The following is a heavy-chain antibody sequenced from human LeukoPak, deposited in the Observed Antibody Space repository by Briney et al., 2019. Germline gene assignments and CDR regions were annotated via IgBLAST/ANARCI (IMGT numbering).Heavy chain of an antibody. D-gene: IGHD2-2*01. CDR1: GYTFTGYY. CDR2: INPNSGGT. V-gene: IGHV1-2*02. J-gene: IGHJ4*02. CDR3: ARISWVPDLTCSSTSCYPDY. Sequence: ASVKVSCKASGYTFTGYYMHWVRQAPGQGLEWMGWINPNSGGTNYAQKFQGRVTMTRDTSISTAYMELSRLRSDDTAVYYCARISWVPDLTCSSTSCYPDYWGQGTLVTVSS.